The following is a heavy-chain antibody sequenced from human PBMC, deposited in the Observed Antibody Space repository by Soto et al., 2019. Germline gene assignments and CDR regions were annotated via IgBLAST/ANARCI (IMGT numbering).Heavy chain of an antibody. CDR1: GFVFSIYG. J-gene: IGHJ4*02. D-gene: IGHD2-8*01. CDR3: GKILSCRDGVCPDTIDY. CDR2: ISYDGRKK. V-gene: IGHV3-30*18. Sequence: QVQLVESGGGVVQPGRSLRLSCAASGFVFSIYGMHWVRQAPGKGLEGVADISYDGRKKHYADSVKGRFTISRDNSRNTLYLQMNSLRAEDTAVYYCGKILSCRDGVCPDTIDYWGQGPLVTVSS.